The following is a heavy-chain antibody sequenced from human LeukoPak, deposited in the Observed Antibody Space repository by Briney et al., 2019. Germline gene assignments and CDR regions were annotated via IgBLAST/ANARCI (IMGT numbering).Heavy chain of an antibody. J-gene: IGHJ6*03. D-gene: IGHD6-13*01. CDR1: GYTFTGYY. Sequence: ASVKVSCKASGYTFTGYYMHWVRQAPGQGLEWMGWINPNSGGTNYAQKFQGRVTMTRDTSISTAYMELSRLRSDDTAVYYCARDRGLDIAAAGKFRHYYYYMDIWGKGTTVTVSS. CDR3: ARDRGLDIAAAGKFRHYYYYMDI. CDR2: INPNSGGT. V-gene: IGHV1-2*02.